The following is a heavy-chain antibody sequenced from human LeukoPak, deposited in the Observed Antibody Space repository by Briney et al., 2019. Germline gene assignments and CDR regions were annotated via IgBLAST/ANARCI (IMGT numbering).Heavy chain of an antibody. CDR2: FDPEDGET. V-gene: IGHV1-24*01. Sequence: ASVKVSCKVSGYTLTELSMHWVRQAPGKGLEWMGGFDPEDGETIYAQKFQGRVTITADKSTSTAYMELSSLRSEDTAVYYCVLVFGVVIPPGPYYYMDVWGKGTTVTVSS. CDR3: VLVFGVVIPPGPYYYMDV. J-gene: IGHJ6*03. CDR1: GYTLTELS. D-gene: IGHD3-3*01.